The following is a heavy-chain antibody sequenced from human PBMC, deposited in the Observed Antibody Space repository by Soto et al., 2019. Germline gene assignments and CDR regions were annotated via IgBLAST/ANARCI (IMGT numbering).Heavy chain of an antibody. V-gene: IGHV1-2*02. CDR2: INPNSSGS. CDR3: ASVTLKARSWFGP. D-gene: IGHD3-16*02. J-gene: IGHJ5*02. CDR1: GYTFTDYF. Sequence: SSEKVSCKASGYTFTDYFIHLVRQAPGQGIEWMGWINPNSSGSNYAQKVQGKVTMTRDTSNSTAYMELRGQTSDDTAVYHSASVTLKARSWFGPWGQGSLVSVSS.